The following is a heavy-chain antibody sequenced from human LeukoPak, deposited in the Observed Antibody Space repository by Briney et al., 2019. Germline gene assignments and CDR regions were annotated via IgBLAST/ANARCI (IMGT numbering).Heavy chain of an antibody. CDR2: MKGDGSEI. CDR3: ATYTIFYYYFDY. Sequence: PGGSLRLSCAASGFTFSDYYMSWIRQAPGKGLEWVANMKGDGSEIHYVDSVKGRFTISRDNARNSLFLQMNSLGAEDTAVYYCATYTIFYYYFDYWGQGTLVTVSS. J-gene: IGHJ4*02. D-gene: IGHD3-9*01. V-gene: IGHV3-7*01. CDR1: GFTFSDYY.